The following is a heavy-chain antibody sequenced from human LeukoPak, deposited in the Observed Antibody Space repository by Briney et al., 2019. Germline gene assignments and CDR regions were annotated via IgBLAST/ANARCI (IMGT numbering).Heavy chain of an antibody. J-gene: IGHJ3*02. CDR3: ARDRPMMPVFNI. V-gene: IGHV3-33*01. CDR1: GFTFSSYG. D-gene: IGHD3-22*01. Sequence: GGSLRLSCAASGFTFSSYGMHWVRQAPGKGLEWVAFIWYDGSNKYYADSVKGRFTISRDNSKNTLYLQMNSLRAEDTAVYYCARDRPMMPVFNIGAKGKRVTVSS. CDR2: IWYDGSNK.